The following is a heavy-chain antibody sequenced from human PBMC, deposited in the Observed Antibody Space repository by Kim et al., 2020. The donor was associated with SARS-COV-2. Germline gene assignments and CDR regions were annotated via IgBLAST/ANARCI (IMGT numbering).Heavy chain of an antibody. CDR1: GFTFSDYS. CDR2: ITGGRPYT. V-gene: IGHV3-21*06. CDR3: VRDNSGWSRDY. Sequence: GGSLRLSCAASGFTFSDYSMDWVRQAPGKGLEWVSSITGGRPYTYYADSMKGRFTISRDNAKNSLYLQMNSLRVEDTAIYYCVRDNSGWSRDYWGRGTLVTVSS. D-gene: IGHD6-19*01. J-gene: IGHJ4*02.